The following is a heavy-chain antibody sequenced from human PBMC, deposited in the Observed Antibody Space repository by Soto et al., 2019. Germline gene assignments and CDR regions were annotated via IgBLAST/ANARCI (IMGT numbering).Heavy chain of an antibody. CDR2: IDESGYVT. D-gene: IGHD1-1*01. CDR3: ARERVERHLALDS. Sequence: EVQLLESGGGLVRPGGSLRLSCAASEFTLSNHAMSWVRQAPGEGLEWVSSIDESGYVTFYANSVKGRFTISRDNSKNTVYLQMDSLSDEDTAVYYCARERVERHLALDSWGQGTLVTVAS. CDR1: EFTLSNHA. V-gene: IGHV3-23*01. J-gene: IGHJ5*01.